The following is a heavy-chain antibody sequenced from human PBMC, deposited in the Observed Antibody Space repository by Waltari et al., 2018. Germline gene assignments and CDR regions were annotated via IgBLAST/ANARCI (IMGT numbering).Heavy chain of an antibody. D-gene: IGHD2-2*01. CDR3: ARGHCSSTSCYRYWFDP. J-gene: IGHJ5*02. CDR1: GGPFRSYA. V-gene: IGHV1-69*01. Sequence: QVQLVQSGAEVKKPGSSVKVSCKASGGPFRSYAISWVRQAPGQGLEWMGGIIPIFGTANYAQKFQGRVTITADESTSTAYMELSSLRSEDTAVYYCARGHCSSTSCYRYWFDPWGQGTLVTVSS. CDR2: IIPIFGTA.